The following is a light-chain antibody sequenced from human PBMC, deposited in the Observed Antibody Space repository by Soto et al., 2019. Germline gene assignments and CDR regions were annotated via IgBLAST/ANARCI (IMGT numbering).Light chain of an antibody. J-gene: IGKJ1*01. Sequence: AIQMTQSPSSLSASVGDRVTITCRASQDIRNDLGWYQQKPGKAPELLIYAASSLQTGVPSRFSGSGSGTDFALTISSLQPEDFASYYCLQDYNFPWTFGQGTKVEIK. CDR3: LQDYNFPWT. CDR2: AAS. V-gene: IGKV1-6*01. CDR1: QDIRND.